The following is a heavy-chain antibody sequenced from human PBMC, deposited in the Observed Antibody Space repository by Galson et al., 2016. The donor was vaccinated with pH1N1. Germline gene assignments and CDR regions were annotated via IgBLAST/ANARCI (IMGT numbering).Heavy chain of an antibody. J-gene: IGHJ4*02. Sequence: SLRLSCAASGFTFTSYAMHWVRQAPGKGLEWVAVILYDGTNEYYADSVKGRFTISRDKTQSTVYLQMNSLRTEETAVYYWARDSEYSGHEGFHWAQGTLVIVSS. V-gene: IGHV3-30*04. D-gene: IGHD5-12*01. CDR1: GFTFTSYA. CDR2: ILYDGTNE. CDR3: ARDSEYSGHEGFH.